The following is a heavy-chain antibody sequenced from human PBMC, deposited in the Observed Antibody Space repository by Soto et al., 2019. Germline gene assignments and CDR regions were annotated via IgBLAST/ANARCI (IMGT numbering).Heavy chain of an antibody. CDR3: VRDGYCSGGGCLDGMDV. V-gene: IGHV3-30-3*01. D-gene: IGHD2-15*01. Sequence: QVLLVESGGGVVQPGRSLRLSCGVSGFTLSRYSMHWVRQAPGKGLEWVALISSDGRAKYYADSVKGRFTISRDDSLYLQMTSLRPEDTAVYYCVRDGYCSGGGCLDGMDVWGQGTTVSVSS. CDR2: ISSDGRAK. CDR1: GFTLSRYS. J-gene: IGHJ6*02.